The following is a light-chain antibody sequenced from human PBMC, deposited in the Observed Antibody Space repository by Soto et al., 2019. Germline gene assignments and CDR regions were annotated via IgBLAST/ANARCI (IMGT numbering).Light chain of an antibody. CDR3: CSYAGSSSAYG. J-gene: IGLJ1*01. CDR2: EVS. Sequence: QSVLTQPASVSGSPGQSITISCTGTSSDVGSYNVVSWYQQHPGKATKLLIYEVSKRPSGVSDRFSGSKSGNTASLTISGLQAEDEADYHCCSYAGSSSAYGFGTGTKVTVL. CDR1: SSDVGSYNV. V-gene: IGLV2-23*02.